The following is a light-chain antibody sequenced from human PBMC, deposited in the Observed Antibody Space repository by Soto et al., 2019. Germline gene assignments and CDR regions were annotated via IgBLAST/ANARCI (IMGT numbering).Light chain of an antibody. CDR1: QSVTVN. J-gene: IGKJ1*01. CDR3: QQCNTWPPET. Sequence: EILLTQSPTTLSLSPGEGVTLSCRASQSVTVNSLAWYQQKPGQAPRLLIYAASTRAAAVPDRFTGSGSGREFTLTISSLQSEDFAVYYCQQCNTWPPETFGQGTKVDIK. V-gene: IGKV3D-15*01. CDR2: AAS.